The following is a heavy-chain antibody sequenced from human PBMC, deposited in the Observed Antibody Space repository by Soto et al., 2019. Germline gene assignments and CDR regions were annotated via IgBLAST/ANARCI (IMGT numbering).Heavy chain of an antibody. Sequence: QVQLVQSGAEVKKPGSSVKVSCKASGGTFSSYTISWVRQAPGQGLAWRGRIIPILGIAHYAQKFLGRVTITAPNSTSAAYMGTSRLGSEDPAVYDSATSCGGDCSSYYWGPGTLVTVSS. J-gene: IGHJ4*02. CDR1: GGTFSSYT. CDR3: ATSCGGDCSSYY. D-gene: IGHD2-21*02. V-gene: IGHV1-69*02. CDR2: IIPILGIA.